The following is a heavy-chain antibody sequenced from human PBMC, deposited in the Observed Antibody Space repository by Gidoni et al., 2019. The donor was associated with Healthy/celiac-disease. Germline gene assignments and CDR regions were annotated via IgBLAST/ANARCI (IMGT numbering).Heavy chain of an antibody. CDR1: GFTSSSYA. J-gene: IGHJ4*02. CDR2: ISGSGGST. CDR3: AKAIPAYCGGDCYFDY. Sequence: EVQLLESGGGLVQPGGSLRLSCAASGFTSSSYAMRWVRQAPGKGLEWVSAISGSGGSTYYADSVKGRFTISRDNSKNTLYLQMNSLRAEDTAVYYCAKAIPAYCGGDCYFDYWGQGTLVTVSS. V-gene: IGHV3-23*01. D-gene: IGHD2-21*02.